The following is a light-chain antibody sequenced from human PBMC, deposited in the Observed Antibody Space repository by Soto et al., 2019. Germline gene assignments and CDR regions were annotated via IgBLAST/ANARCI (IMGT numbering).Light chain of an antibody. CDR3: QHYNSYSEA. Sequence: IQLTQSPSSLSASVGDRVTITCRASQGIRSYLAWYQQKPGKAPKLMIYAASTLESGVPSRFSGSGSGTEFTLTISSLQPDDVATYYCQHYNSYSEALGQGTKVDI. J-gene: IGKJ1*01. CDR1: QGIRSY. CDR2: AAS. V-gene: IGKV1-9*01.